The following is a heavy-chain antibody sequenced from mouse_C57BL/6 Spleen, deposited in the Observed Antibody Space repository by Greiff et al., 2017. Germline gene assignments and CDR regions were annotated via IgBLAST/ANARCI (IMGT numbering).Heavy chain of an antibody. CDR2: IDPENGDT. Sequence: EVQLQQSGAELVRPGASVKLSCTASGFNIKDDYMHWVQQRPEPGLEWIGWIDPENGDTEYASKFQGKATITADTSSNTAYLQLSSLTSEDTAVYYCTGSSGYDAMDYWGQGTSVTVSS. J-gene: IGHJ4*01. CDR1: GFNIKDDY. D-gene: IGHD3-2*02. V-gene: IGHV14-4*01. CDR3: TGSSGYDAMDY.